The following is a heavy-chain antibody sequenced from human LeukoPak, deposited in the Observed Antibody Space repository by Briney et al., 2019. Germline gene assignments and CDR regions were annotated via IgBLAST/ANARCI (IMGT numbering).Heavy chain of an antibody. CDR1: GFTFTTFA. D-gene: IGHD6-19*01. CDR3: AKGPGEAVAGMSY. Sequence: PGGSLRLSCAASGFTFTTFAMSWVRQAPGKGLEWVSTVSGSAGSTYYADSVKGRFTISRDNSKNTLYLQMNSLRAEDTAVYYCAKGPGEAVAGMSYWGQGTLVTVSS. CDR2: VSGSAGST. V-gene: IGHV3-23*01. J-gene: IGHJ4*02.